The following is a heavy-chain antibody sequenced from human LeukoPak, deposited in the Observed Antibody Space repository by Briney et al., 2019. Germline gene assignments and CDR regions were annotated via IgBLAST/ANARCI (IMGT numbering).Heavy chain of an antibody. CDR1: GFTFSSYS. J-gene: IGHJ4*02. CDR2: ISGSSSTI. CDR3: ARDYSASSTWYYFDY. V-gene: IGHV3-48*01. Sequence: GGSLRLSCAASGFTFSSYSMNWVRQAPGKGLEWVSYISGSSSTIYYADSVKGRFTISRDNAKNSLYLQMHSLRAEDTAVYYCARDYSASSTWYYFDYWGQGILVTVSS. D-gene: IGHD6-13*01.